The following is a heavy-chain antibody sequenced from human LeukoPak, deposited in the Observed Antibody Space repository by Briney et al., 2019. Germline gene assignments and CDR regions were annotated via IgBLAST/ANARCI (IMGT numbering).Heavy chain of an antibody. V-gene: IGHV1-2*06. Sequence: ASVKVSCKASGYTFTGYHMHWVRQAPGQGLEWMGRINPNSGDTNYAQKFQGRVTMTRDTSISTAYMELSRLRFEDTAVYYCARGHDSSGYYQYWGQGTLVTVSS. CDR2: INPNSGDT. CDR1: GYTFTGYH. CDR3: ARGHDSSGYYQY. D-gene: IGHD3-22*01. J-gene: IGHJ4*02.